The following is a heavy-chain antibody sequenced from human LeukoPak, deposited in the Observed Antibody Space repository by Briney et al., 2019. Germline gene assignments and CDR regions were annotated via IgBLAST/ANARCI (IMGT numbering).Heavy chain of an antibody. D-gene: IGHD3-22*01. CDR3: ARGPHLYYYDSSDYYLY. CDR1: GGSFSGYY. V-gene: IGHV4-34*01. CDR2: INHSGST. Sequence: PSETLSLTCAVYGGSFSGYYWSWIRQPPGKGLEWIGEINHSGSTNYNPSLKSRVTISVDTSKNQFSLKLSSVTAADTAVYYCARGPHLYYYDSSDYYLYWGQGTLVTVSS. J-gene: IGHJ4*02.